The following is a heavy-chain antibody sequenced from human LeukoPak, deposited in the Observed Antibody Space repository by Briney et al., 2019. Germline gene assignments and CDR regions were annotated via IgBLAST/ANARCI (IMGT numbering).Heavy chain of an antibody. D-gene: IGHD5-12*01. CDR3: AKGRGYDYNNPFDY. CDR2: ISGSGDYT. J-gene: IGHJ4*02. V-gene: IGHV3-23*01. CDR1: GFTFSRHW. Sequence: PGGSLRLSCAASGFTFSRHWMTWVRQAPGKGLEWVSRISGSGDYTYYADSVKGRFTISRDNSKNTLYLQMNSLRAEDTAVYYCAKGRGYDYNNPFDYWGQGALVTVSS.